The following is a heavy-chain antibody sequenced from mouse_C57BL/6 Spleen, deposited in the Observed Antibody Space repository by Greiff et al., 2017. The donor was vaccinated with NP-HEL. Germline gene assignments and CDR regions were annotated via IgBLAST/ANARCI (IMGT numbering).Heavy chain of an antibody. CDR1: GYTFTSYW. CDR3: TRYPYDYDDAMDY. V-gene: IGHV1-5*01. CDR2: IYPGNSDT. Sequence: VQLQQSGTVLARPGASVKMSCKTSGYTFTSYWMHWVKQRPGQGLEWIGAIYPGNSDTSYNQKFKGKAKLTAVTSASTAYMELSSLTSEDSAVYYCTRYPYDYDDAMDYWGQGTSVTVSS. D-gene: IGHD2-4*01. J-gene: IGHJ4*01.